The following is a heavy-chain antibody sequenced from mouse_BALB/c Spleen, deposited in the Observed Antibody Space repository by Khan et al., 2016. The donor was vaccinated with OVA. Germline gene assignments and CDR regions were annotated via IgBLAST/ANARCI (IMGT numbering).Heavy chain of an antibody. CDR1: GFSLTNYG. CDR3: ARQPYYHYNIMDY. V-gene: IGHV2-6-1*01. CDR2: IWSDGRT. J-gene: IGHJ4*01. Sequence: QVQLKESGPGLAAPSQSLSITCTISGFSLTNYGVHWVRQPPGKGLEWLAVIWSDGRTTYNSALKSRLTITKDNSQSQVFLKMNSLQTDDTAIYFCARQPYYHYNIMDYWGQGTSVTVSS. D-gene: IGHD2-10*01.